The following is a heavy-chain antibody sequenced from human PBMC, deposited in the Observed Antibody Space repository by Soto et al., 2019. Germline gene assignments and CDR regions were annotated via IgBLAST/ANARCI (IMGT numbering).Heavy chain of an antibody. V-gene: IGHV3-23*01. Sequence: EVHLLESGGGLVQPGGSLRLSCAASGFTFSDYAMTWVRQAPGKGLESVSGSYGNGAITQYADSVRGRFTISRDNSKNTLYLQMNSLRAEDTAVYYCAKDVMPGDGFWLMDQWGQGTLVTVSS. CDR2: SYGNGAIT. CDR1: GFTFSDYA. D-gene: IGHD2-21*02. J-gene: IGHJ4*02. CDR3: AKDVMPGDGFWLMDQ.